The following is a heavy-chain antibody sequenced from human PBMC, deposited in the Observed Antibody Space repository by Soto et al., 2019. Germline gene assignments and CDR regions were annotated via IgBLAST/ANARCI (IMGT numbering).Heavy chain of an antibody. CDR1: GGSISSSSYY. J-gene: IGHJ6*03. CDR2: TYYSGST. V-gene: IGHV4-39*01. CDR3: ASYDMTTVTTSDYYYMDV. D-gene: IGHD4-17*01. Sequence: ASETLSLTCTVSGGSISSSSYYWGWIRQPPGKGLEWIGSTYYSGSTYYNPSLKSRVTMSVDTSKNQFSLKLSSVTAADTAVYYCASYDMTTVTTSDYYYMDVWGKGTTVTVSS.